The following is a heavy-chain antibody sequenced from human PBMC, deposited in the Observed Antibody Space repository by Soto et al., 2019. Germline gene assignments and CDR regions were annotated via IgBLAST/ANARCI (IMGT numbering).Heavy chain of an antibody. V-gene: IGHV1-18*01. D-gene: IGHD2-8*01. CDR2: ISAYNGNT. CDR1: GYTFTSYG. Sequence: ASVKVSCKASGYTFTSYGISWLRQAPGQGLEWMGWISAYNGNTNYAQKLHGRVNMTKDTSTSTAYMELRSLRSDDTAVYYCARDRILYPNWFDPWGQGTLVTVSS. J-gene: IGHJ5*02. CDR3: ARDRILYPNWFDP.